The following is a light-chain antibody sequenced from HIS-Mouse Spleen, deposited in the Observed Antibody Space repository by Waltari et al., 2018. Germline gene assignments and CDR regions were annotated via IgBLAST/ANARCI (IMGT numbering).Light chain of an antibody. J-gene: IGLJ3*02. Sequence: QSALTQPASVSGSPGQSITISCTGTSSDVGSYNLVSWYQQHPGKAPKSMIYEGSKRPSGFSNPFSGSKSGNTASLTISGLQAEDEADYYCCSYAGSSTWVFGGGTKLTVL. V-gene: IGLV2-23*01. CDR2: EGS. CDR1: SSDVGSYNL. CDR3: CSYAGSSTWV.